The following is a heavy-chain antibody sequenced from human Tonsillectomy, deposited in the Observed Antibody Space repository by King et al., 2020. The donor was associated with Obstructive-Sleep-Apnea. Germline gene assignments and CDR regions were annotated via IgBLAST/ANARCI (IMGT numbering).Heavy chain of an antibody. CDR3: ARDHNWAFDH. D-gene: IGHD5-24*01. CDR1: GFTFISYS. V-gene: IGHV3-48*04. J-gene: IGHJ4*02. Sequence: VQLVESGGGLVQPGGSLRLSCAASGFTFISYSMNWGRQAPGKGLEWVSYFSISGSDMYYADPVKGVFTISRDNAKNSLYLQMNSLRPEDTAVFYCARDHNWAFDHWGQGTLVTVSS. CDR2: FSISGSDM.